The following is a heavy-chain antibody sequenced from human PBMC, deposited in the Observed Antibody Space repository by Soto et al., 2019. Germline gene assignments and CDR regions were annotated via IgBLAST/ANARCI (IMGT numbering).Heavy chain of an antibody. Sequence: QVQLVESGGGVVQPGRSLRLSCAASGFTFSSYGMYWGRQAPGKGLEWVAVIWYDGSNKYYADSVKGRFTISRDNSQNTLYLPMNSLRAEDTAVYYCASDGWGILGVTGDDYWGQGTLVTVSS. CDR1: GFTFSSYG. J-gene: IGHJ4*02. V-gene: IGHV3-33*01. CDR2: IWYDGSNK. CDR3: ASDGWGILGVTGDDY. D-gene: IGHD2-8*02.